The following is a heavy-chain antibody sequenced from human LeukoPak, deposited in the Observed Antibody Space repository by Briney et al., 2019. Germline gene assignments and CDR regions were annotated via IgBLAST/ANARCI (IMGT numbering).Heavy chain of an antibody. CDR1: GGTFSSYP. CDR3: ARGALGELGGFDY. Sequence: SVKVSCKASGGTFSSYPINWVRQAPGQGLEWMGRFIPILGIANYAQKFQGRVTITADTATSTAYAELSSLRSEDTAVYYFARGALGELGGFDYWGQGTLVTVSS. D-gene: IGHD3-16*01. J-gene: IGHJ4*02. CDR2: FIPILGIA. V-gene: IGHV1-69*02.